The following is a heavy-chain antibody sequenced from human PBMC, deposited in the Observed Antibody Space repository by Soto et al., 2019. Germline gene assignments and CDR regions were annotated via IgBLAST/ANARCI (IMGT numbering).Heavy chain of an antibody. V-gene: IGHV4-39*01. J-gene: IGHJ6*02. CDR2: IYYSGST. D-gene: IGHD2-15*01. Sequence: SETLSLTCTVSGGSISSRSYYWGWIRQPPGKGLEWIGSIYYSGSTYYNPSLKSRVTISVDTSKNQFSLELSSVTAADTAVYYCARHLGYCSGGSCYQPWENYYYYGMDVWGQGTTVTVSS. CDR1: GGSISSRSYY. CDR3: ARHLGYCSGGSCYQPWENYYYYGMDV.